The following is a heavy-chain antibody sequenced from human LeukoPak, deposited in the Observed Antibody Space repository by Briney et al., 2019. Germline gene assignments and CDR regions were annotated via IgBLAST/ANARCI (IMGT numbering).Heavy chain of an antibody. D-gene: IGHD3-10*01. CDR3: AKGIRITMVRGVPTMVYGMDV. J-gene: IGHJ6*02. Sequence: GGSLRLSCAASGFTFSSYAMHWARQAPGKGLEWVANIKQDGSVKYYVDSVKGRFTISRDNAKNSLYLQMNSLRAEDTALYYCAKGIRITMVRGVPTMVYGMDVWGQGTTVTVSS. CDR2: IKQDGSVK. CDR1: GFTFSSYA. V-gene: IGHV3-7*03.